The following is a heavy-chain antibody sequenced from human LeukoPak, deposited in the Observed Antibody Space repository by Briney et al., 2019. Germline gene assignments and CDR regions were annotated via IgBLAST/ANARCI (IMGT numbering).Heavy chain of an antibody. Sequence: GGALRLSCRASGFTFGDYAMSWVRQAPGKGLEWVSFIRSKAYGETTEYAASVKGRFTISRDDSKNIAYLQMNSLKTEDTAAYYCTASLRYFDWLEDYWGQGTLVTVSS. J-gene: IGHJ4*02. CDR3: TASLRYFDWLEDY. CDR2: IRSKAYGETT. V-gene: IGHV3-49*04. CDR1: GFTFGDYA. D-gene: IGHD3-9*01.